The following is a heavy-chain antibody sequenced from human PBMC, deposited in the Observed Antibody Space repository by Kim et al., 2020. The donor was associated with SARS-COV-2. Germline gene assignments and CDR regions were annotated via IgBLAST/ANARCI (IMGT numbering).Heavy chain of an antibody. CDR1: GFTFSNFA. J-gene: IGHJ3*01. Sequence: GGSLRLSCATSGFTFSNFAMSWVRQAPGKGLEWVSSIRGSPDDRHYADTVKGRFIVSRDNSKNTLYLQMNSLRAEDTAVYYCAKDLVPYNGIWDALYFGGQGTLVTVSP. V-gene: IGHV3-23*01. D-gene: IGHD2-8*01. CDR2: IRGSPDDR. CDR3: AKDLVPYNGIWDALYF.